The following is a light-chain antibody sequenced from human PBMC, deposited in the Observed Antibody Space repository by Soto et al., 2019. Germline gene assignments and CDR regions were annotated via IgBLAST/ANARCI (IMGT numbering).Light chain of an antibody. CDR3: CSYAGSYTLWV. Sequence: QSALTQPPSVSGSPGQSVTISCTGTSSDVGGYNYVSWYQQHPGKAPKLMIYDVSKRPSGVPDRFSGSKSGNTASLTISGLQAEDEADYYCCSYAGSYTLWVFGTGTKLTVL. CDR1: SSDVGGYNY. V-gene: IGLV2-11*01. CDR2: DVS. J-gene: IGLJ1*01.